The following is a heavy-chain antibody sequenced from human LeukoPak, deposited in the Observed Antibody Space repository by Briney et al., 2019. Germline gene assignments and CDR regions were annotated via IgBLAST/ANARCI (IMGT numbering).Heavy chain of an antibody. V-gene: IGHV4-4*09. CDR2: IYTSGST. J-gene: IGHJ5*02. CDR1: GGSISSYY. Sequence: PSETLSLTCTVSGGSISSYYWSWIRQPPGKGLEWIGYIYTSGSTNYNPSLKSRVTISVVTSKNQFSLKLSSVTAADTAVYYCARHRPGWFDPWGQGTLVTVSS. CDR3: ARHRPGWFDP.